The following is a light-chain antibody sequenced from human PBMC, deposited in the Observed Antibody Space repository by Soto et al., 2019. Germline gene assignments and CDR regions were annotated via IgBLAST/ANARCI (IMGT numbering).Light chain of an antibody. CDR1: QSVNSY. CDR3: QHRSNWPAT. V-gene: IGKV3-11*01. CDR2: EGS. Sequence: EIVLTQSPATLSLSPGERATLSCRASQSVNSYLAWYQQKPGQAPRLLIYEGSKRATGIPARFSGSGSGTDFTLTISSLEPEEFAVYYCQHRSNWPATFGQGTKVEI. J-gene: IGKJ2*01.